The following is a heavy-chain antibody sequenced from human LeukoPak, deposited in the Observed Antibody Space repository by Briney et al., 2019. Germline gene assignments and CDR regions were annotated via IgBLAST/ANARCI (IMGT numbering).Heavy chain of an antibody. Sequence: GESLKISCKGSGYSFTSCWIGWVRQMPGKGLEWMGMIYPGDSDTRYSPSFQGQVTISADKSTSTASLQWSSLKASDTAMYYCARRLCSGGSCYYFDYWGQGTLVTVSS. V-gene: IGHV5-51*01. CDR1: GYSFTSCW. CDR3: ARRLCSGGSCYYFDY. CDR2: IYPGDSDT. J-gene: IGHJ4*02. D-gene: IGHD2-15*01.